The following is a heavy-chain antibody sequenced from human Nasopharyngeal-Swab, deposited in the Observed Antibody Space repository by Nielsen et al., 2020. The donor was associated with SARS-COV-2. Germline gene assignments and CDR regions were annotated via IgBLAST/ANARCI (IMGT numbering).Heavy chain of an antibody. J-gene: IGHJ4*02. V-gene: IGHV3-53*01. CDR2: IYSGGSI. Sequence: GESLKISCAASGFTVSSNYMSWVRQAPGKGLEWVSVIYSGGSIYYADSVKGRFTISRDNAKNSLYLQMNSLRAEDTAVYYCARDRALRYFEGLDYWGQGTLVTVSS. CDR1: GFTVSSNY. CDR3: ARDRALRYFEGLDY. D-gene: IGHD3-9*01.